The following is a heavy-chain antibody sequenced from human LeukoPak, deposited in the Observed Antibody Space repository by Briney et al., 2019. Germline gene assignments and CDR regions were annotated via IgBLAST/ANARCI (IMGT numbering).Heavy chain of an antibody. CDR2: ISSSSSYI. Sequence: PGGSLRLSCAASGFTFSSYSMNWVRQAPGKGLEWVSSISSSSSYIYYADSVKGRFTISRDNARNSLFLQMNSLRAEDTAVYYCARDRYSGSYPLDYWGQGTLVTVSS. V-gene: IGHV3-21*04. D-gene: IGHD1-26*01. J-gene: IGHJ4*02. CDR3: ARDRYSGSYPLDY. CDR1: GFTFSSYS.